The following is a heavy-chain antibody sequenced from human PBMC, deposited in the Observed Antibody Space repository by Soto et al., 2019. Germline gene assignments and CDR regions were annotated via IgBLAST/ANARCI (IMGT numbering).Heavy chain of an antibody. CDR3: AKDTTGPGLPIRRRGDAFDI. CDR1: GFTFSSYA. Sequence: EVQLLESGGGLVQPGGSLRLSCAASGFTFSSYAMSWVRQAPGKGLERVSAISGSGGSTYYADSAKGRFTISRDNSKTTVYLQMNRLRAEDTAGYYCAKDTTGPGLPIRRRGDAFDIWGQGTMVTVSS. J-gene: IGHJ3*02. CDR2: ISGSGGST. V-gene: IGHV3-23*01. D-gene: IGHD3-10*01.